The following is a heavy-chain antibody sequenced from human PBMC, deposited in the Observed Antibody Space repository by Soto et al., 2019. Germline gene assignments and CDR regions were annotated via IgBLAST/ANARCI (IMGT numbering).Heavy chain of an antibody. J-gene: IGHJ6*02. CDR2: IIPIFGTA. Sequence: SVKVSCKASGGTFSSYASSWVRQAPGQGLEWMGGIIPIFGTANYAQKFQGRVTITADESTSTAYMELSSLRSEDTAVYYCARDKTTSAAAGSGGMDVWGQATTVTFS. CDR1: GGTFSSYA. V-gene: IGHV1-69*13. CDR3: ARDKTTSAAAGSGGMDV. D-gene: IGHD6-13*01.